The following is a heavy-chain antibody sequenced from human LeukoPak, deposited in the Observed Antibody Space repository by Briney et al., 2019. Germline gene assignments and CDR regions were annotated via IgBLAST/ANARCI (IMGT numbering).Heavy chain of an antibody. CDR1: GGSFSGYY. D-gene: IGHD3-10*01. Sequence: SETLSLTCAVYGGSFSGYYWSWIRQPPGKGLEWIGEINHSGSTNYNPSLKSRVTISVDTSKNQFSLTLSSVTAAEPAVNYCARGHGVRGFGCGYYYYYMDVWGRGTTVTVSS. CDR2: INHSGST. V-gene: IGHV4-34*01. J-gene: IGHJ6*03. CDR3: ARGHGVRGFGCGYYYYYMDV.